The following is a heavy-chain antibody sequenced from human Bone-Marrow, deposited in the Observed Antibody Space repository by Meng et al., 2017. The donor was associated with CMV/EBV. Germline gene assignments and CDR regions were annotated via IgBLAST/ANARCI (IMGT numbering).Heavy chain of an antibody. CDR3: AKDSKRSNRYYDFWSGYSHDAFDI. D-gene: IGHD3-3*01. Sequence: GGSLRLSCAASGFTFDAYAMHWVRQAPGKGLEWVSLISWDGGSTYYADSVKGRFTISRDNSKNSLYLQMNSLRAEDTALYYCAKDSKRSNRYYDFWSGYSHDAFDIWGQGTMVTVSS. CDR1: GFTFDAYA. CDR2: ISWDGGST. V-gene: IGHV3-43D*03. J-gene: IGHJ3*02.